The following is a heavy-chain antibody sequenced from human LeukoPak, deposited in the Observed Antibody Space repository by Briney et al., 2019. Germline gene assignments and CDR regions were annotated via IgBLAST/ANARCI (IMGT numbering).Heavy chain of an antibody. Sequence: PSETLSLTCTVSGVSISSYYWSWIRQPPGKGLEWIGYIYYSGGTKYNPSLESRVTISVDTSKNQFSLPLTSVTAADTAVYYCATSPYCSNGICFTRWYFDLWGRGTLVTVSS. J-gene: IGHJ2*01. V-gene: IGHV4-59*01. CDR1: GVSISSYY. CDR2: IYYSGGT. D-gene: IGHD2-8*01. CDR3: ATSPYCSNGICFTRWYFDL.